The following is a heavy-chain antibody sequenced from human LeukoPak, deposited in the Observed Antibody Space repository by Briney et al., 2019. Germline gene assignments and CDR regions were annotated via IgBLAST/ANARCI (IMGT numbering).Heavy chain of an antibody. J-gene: IGHJ4*02. CDR3: AKDLEDLDYYGSGGFDY. CDR1: GFTFSSYG. CDR2: ISYDGSNK. V-gene: IGHV3-30*18. D-gene: IGHD3-10*01. Sequence: GRSLRLSCAASGFTFSSYGMHWVRQAPGKGLEWVAVISYDGSNKYYADSVKGRFTISRDNSKNTLYLQMNSLRAEDTAVYYCAKDLEDLDYYGSGGFDYWGQGTLVTVSS.